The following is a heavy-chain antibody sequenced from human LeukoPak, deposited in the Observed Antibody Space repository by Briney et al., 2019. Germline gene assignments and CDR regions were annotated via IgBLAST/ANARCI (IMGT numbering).Heavy chain of an antibody. CDR3: ATLSRYGGNSRVASDFDY. V-gene: IGHV4-59*12. Sequence: SETLSLTCTVSGGSISGYYWSWIRQPPGKGLEWIGYIYYSGSTNYNPSLKSRVTISVDTSKNQFSLKLSSVTAADTAVYYCATLSRYGGNSRVASDFDYWGQGTLVTVSS. CDR2: IYYSGST. D-gene: IGHD4-23*01. J-gene: IGHJ4*02. CDR1: GGSISGYY.